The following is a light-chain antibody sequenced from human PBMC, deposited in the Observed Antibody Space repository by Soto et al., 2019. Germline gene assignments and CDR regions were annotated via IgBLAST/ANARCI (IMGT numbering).Light chain of an antibody. CDR2: EVS. CDR3: SSYTTSSTVV. V-gene: IGLV2-14*03. CDR1: SSDVGGYNF. J-gene: IGLJ1*01. Sequence: LTQPASVFGSRGQSITISCTGTSSDVGGYNFVSWYRQHPGKAPKLMIYEVSSRPSGVSNRFSGSKSGNTASLTISGLQPEDEADYYCSSYTTSSTVVFGTGTKVTVL.